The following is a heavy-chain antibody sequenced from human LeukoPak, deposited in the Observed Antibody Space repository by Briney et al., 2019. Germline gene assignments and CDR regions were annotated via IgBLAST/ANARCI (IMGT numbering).Heavy chain of an antibody. D-gene: IGHD2-21*02. J-gene: IGHJ4*02. CDR1: GFSFSSYA. CDR3: TGRVTALN. Sequence: PGGSLRLSCAASGFSFSSYALSWVRQAPGKGLEWVSAISNSGAATFYADSVKGRFTISRDNSRNTLYLQMNSLRADDTAVYYCTGRVTALNWGQGTLVTVSS. CDR2: ISNSGAAT. V-gene: IGHV3-23*01.